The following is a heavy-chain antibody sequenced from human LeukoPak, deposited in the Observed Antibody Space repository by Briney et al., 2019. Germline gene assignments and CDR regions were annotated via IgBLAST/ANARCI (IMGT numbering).Heavy chain of an antibody. J-gene: IGHJ4*02. CDR1: GFSLNTNKMR. CDR2: INWDDDK. D-gene: IGHD2-2*01. V-gene: IGHV2-70*04. Sequence: SGPTLVNPTQTLTLTCTFSGFSLNTNKMRVSWIRQPPGKALEWLARINWDDDKFYSTSLKTRLTISKDTSKNQVVLTMTNMDPVDTATYYCAREESVSCYDNWGQGTLVTVSS. CDR3: AREESVSCYDN.